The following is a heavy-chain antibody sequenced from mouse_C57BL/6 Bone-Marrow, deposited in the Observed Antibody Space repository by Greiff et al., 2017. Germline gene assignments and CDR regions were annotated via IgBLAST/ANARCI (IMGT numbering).Heavy chain of an antibody. CDR1: GFSLTSYG. V-gene: IGHV2-2*01. CDR2: IWSGGST. CDR3: ARGPTVVASSFDY. D-gene: IGHD1-1*01. Sequence: VKLVESGPGLVQPSQSLSITCTVSGFSLTSYGVHWVRQSPGKGLEWLGVIWSGGSTDYNAAFISRLSISKDNSKSQVFFKMNSLQADDTAIYYCARGPTVVASSFDYWGQGTTLTVSS. J-gene: IGHJ2*01.